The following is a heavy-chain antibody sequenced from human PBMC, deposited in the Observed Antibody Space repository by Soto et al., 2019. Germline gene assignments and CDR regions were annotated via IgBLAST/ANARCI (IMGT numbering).Heavy chain of an antibody. V-gene: IGHV4-30-4*01. Sequence: PSETLSLTCSVSGASVTSGDYYWNWIRQTPGTGLEWLGYMHDSGTTSYNPSLESRVTMSVDTSKKQFSLKLTSVTAADTAVYFCARADYEILTGSYAMDVWGQGTTGTAP. CDR3: ARADYEILTGSYAMDV. J-gene: IGHJ6*02. CDR2: MHDSGTT. D-gene: IGHD3-9*01. CDR1: GASVTSGDYY.